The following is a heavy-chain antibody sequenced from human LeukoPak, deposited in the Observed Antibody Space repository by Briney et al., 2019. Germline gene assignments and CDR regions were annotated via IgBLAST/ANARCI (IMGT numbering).Heavy chain of an antibody. CDR2: ISSSSSTI. CDR1: GFTFSSYS. J-gene: IGHJ4*02. Sequence: GGSLRLSCAASGFTFSSYSMNWVRQAPGKGLEWVSYISSSSSTIYYADSVKGRFTISRDNAKNSLYLQMNSLRAEDTAVYYCARHCGGDCLDYWGQGTLVTVSS. V-gene: IGHV3-48*04. D-gene: IGHD2-21*01. CDR3: ARHCGGDCLDY.